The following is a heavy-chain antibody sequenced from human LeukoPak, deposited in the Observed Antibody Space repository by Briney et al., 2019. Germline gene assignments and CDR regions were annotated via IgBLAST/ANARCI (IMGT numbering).Heavy chain of an antibody. CDR2: ISNSVST. J-gene: IGHJ4*02. V-gene: IGHV4-59*01. CDR1: GASISSYY. Sequence: SETLSLTCTVSGASISSYYWSWIRQPPGKGLEWIAFISNSVSTNYNPSLKSRVTISLDTSKNQFSLRLSSVTAADTAVYYCARGGPHYFDYWGQGTLVTVSS. CDR3: ARGGPHYFDY.